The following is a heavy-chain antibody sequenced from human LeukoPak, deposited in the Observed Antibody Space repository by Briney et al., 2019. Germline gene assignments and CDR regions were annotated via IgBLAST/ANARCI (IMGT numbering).Heavy chain of an antibody. CDR1: GGSFSGYY. J-gene: IGHJ4*02. CDR2: INHSGST. D-gene: IGHD2-15*01. V-gene: IGHV4-34*01. Sequence: KPSDTLSLTCAVYGGSFSGYYWSWIRQPPGKGLEWIGEINHSGSTNYNPSLKSRVTISADTSKNQFSLKVRSVTAADMAVYYCTSSFLGYCSGGSCYPNYWGQGTLVTVSS. CDR3: TSSFLGYCSGGSCYPNY.